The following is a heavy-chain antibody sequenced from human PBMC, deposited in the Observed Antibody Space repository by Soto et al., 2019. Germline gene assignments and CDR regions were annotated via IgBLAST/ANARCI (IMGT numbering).Heavy chain of an antibody. CDR2: IIPIFGTA. D-gene: IGHD3-10*01. CDR1: GGTFSSYA. CDR3: ARGVLWFGELLGWFDP. V-gene: IGHV1-69*12. J-gene: IGHJ5*02. Sequence: QVQLVQSGAEVKKPGSSVKVSCKASGGTFSSYAISWVRQAPGQGLEWMGGIIPIFGTANYAQKFQGRVTITADEATSTADMELSRLRSEDTAVYYCARGVLWFGELLGWFDPWGQGTLVPVSS.